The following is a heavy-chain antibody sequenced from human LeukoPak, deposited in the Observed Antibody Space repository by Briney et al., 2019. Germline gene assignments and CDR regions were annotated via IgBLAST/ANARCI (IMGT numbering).Heavy chain of an antibody. J-gene: IGHJ4*02. CDR3: ARDENWNDAAFLY. CDR2: ISYDGSNK. V-gene: IGHV3-30-3*01. D-gene: IGHD1-1*01. Sequence: QAGGSLRLSCAASGFTFSSYVMHWVRQAPGKGLEWVAVISYDGSNKYYADSVKGRFTISRDNSKNTLYLQMNSLRAEDTAVYYCARDENWNDAAFLYWGQGTLVTVSS. CDR1: GFTFSSYV.